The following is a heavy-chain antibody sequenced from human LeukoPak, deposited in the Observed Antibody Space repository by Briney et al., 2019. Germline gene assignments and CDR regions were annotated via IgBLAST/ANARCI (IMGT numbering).Heavy chain of an antibody. V-gene: IGHV3-48*04. J-gene: IGHJ5*02. CDR1: GFTITSWS. CDR2: ISSGSSPI. Sequence: GGSLRLSCAVSGFTITSWSMNWARQAPGKGLEWLSYISSGSSPIYYADSVKGRFTISRDDAKNLVYLQMNSLRAEDTAVYYCTYLRTPYYNDKWLDPWGQGALVTVSS. D-gene: IGHD3/OR15-3a*01. CDR3: TYLRTPYYNDKWLDP.